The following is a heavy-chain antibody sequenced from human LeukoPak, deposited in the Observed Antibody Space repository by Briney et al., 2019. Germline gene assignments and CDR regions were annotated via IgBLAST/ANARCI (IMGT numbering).Heavy chain of an antibody. J-gene: IGHJ4*02. D-gene: IGHD4-17*01. V-gene: IGHV3-48*01. CDR1: GFTFSNYN. CDR2: ISSSSSIM. Sequence: GGSLTLSCAASGFTFSNYNMNWVRQAPGKGLEWVSLISSSSSIMFYADSVKGRFTISRDNSKNTLYLQMNSLRAEDTAVYYCAREFGGNYGDAPFDYWGQGTLVTVSS. CDR3: AREFGGNYGDAPFDY.